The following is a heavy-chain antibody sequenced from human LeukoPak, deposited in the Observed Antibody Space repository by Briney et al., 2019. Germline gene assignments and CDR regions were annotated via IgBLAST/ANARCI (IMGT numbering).Heavy chain of an antibody. CDR1: GFTFNIYG. V-gene: IGHV3-23*01. D-gene: IGHD5-24*01. Sequence: GGSLRLSCVASGFTFNIYGMSWVRQAPGKGLEWVSSVGGGNDIHYADSVKGRFTGSRDDDKNTVYLQMNSLRAEDTAVYYCARSGGGEMATIFTYYFDYWGQGTLVTVSS. CDR3: ARSGGGEMATIFTYYFDY. J-gene: IGHJ4*02. CDR2: VGGGNDI.